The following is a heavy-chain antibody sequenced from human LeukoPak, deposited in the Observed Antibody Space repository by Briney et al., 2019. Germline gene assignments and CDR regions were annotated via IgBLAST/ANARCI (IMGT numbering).Heavy chain of an antibody. CDR1: GLTVSSKY. J-gene: IGHJ4*02. Sequence: GGSLRLSCAASGLTVSSKYMSWVRQAPGKGLEWVSVIYSGSSTYYADSVKGRFTISRDNSKNTLYLQMNSLRAEDTAVYYCARSAVVTDYDYWGQGTLVTVSS. D-gene: IGHD2-21*02. V-gene: IGHV3-53*01. CDR3: ARSAVVTDYDY. CDR2: IYSGSST.